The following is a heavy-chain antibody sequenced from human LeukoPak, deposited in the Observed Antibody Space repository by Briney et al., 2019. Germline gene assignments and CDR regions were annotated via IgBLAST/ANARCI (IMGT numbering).Heavy chain of an antibody. V-gene: IGHV4-34*01. Sequence: PSETLSLTCTVSGGSISSYYWSWIRQPPGKGLEWIGEINHSGSTNYNPSLKSRVTISVDTSKNQFSLKLSSVTAADTAVYYCASPGTTVTTLALYYYGMDVWGQGTTVTVSS. D-gene: IGHD4-17*01. CDR2: INHSGST. CDR1: GGSISSYY. CDR3: ASPGTTVTTLALYYYGMDV. J-gene: IGHJ6*02.